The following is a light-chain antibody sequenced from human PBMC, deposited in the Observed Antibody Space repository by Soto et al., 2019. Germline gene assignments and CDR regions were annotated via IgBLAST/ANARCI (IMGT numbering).Light chain of an antibody. CDR2: KAS. J-gene: IGKJ1*01. Sequence: DIQMTQSPSTLSGSVGDRVTITCRASQTISSWLAWYQQRPGKAPNLLIYKASSLESGVPSRFSGSGSGTEFTLTISSLQPDDFATYYCQLYNSYSQATFGQGTKVDIK. CDR3: QLYNSYSQAT. CDR1: QTISSW. V-gene: IGKV1-5*03.